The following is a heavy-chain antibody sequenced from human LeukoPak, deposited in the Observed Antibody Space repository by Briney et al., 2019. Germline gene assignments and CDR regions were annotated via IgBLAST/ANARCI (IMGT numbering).Heavy chain of an antibody. CDR1: GGSISSGGYY. Sequence: SETLSLTCTVSGGSISSGGYYWSWIRQHPGKGLEWIGYIYYSGSTYYNPSLKSRVTISVDTSKNQFSLKLSSVTAADTAVYYCARGGSNYFLDYWGQGTLVTVSS. CDR3: ARGGSNYFLDY. J-gene: IGHJ4*02. V-gene: IGHV4-31*03. CDR2: IYYSGST. D-gene: IGHD4-11*01.